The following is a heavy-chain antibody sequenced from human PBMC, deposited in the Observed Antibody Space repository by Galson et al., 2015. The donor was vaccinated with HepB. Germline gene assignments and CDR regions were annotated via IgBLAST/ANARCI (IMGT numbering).Heavy chain of an antibody. J-gene: IGHJ5*02. Sequence: TLSLTCAVYGGSFSSYYWSWIRQPPGKGLEWIGEINHGGSTNYNPSLKGRVTISVDTSKNQFSLKLSSVTAADTAVYYCARGLLYSGSYYSLTRFDPWGQGTLVTVSS. CDR1: GGSFSSYY. CDR2: INHGGST. D-gene: IGHD3-10*01. CDR3: ARGLLYSGSYYSLTRFDP. V-gene: IGHV4-34*01.